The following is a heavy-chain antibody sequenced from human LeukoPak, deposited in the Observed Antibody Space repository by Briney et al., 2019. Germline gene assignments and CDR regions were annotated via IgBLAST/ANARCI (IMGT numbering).Heavy chain of an antibody. D-gene: IGHD3-10*01. CDR3: PIQIRGVVY. Sequence: PGGSLRLSCAASRCTFSSYRMHWVRQAPGKGLEYLSGISSDGGSTYYADSVKGRFTISRDNSKNTLYLQIGSLRAEDMPVHYCPIQIRGVVYWGQGTLVTVSS. CDR2: ISSDGGST. V-gene: IGHV3-64*02. CDR1: RCTFSSYR. J-gene: IGHJ4*02.